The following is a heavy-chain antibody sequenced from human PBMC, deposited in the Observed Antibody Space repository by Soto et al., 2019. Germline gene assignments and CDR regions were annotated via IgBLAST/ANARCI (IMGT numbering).Heavy chain of an antibody. CDR3: AKDGWTPTIRGDGFDF. CDR2: ISYDGSNK. Sequence: GGSLRLSCAASGFIFSSYTMHWVRRAPGKGLEWVAVISYDGSNKYYADSVKGRFAISRDNSKNTLFLQMNSLRAEDTAVYFCAKDGWTPTIRGDGFDFWGQGTVLTVSS. D-gene: IGHD1-1*01. J-gene: IGHJ3*01. V-gene: IGHV3-30*18. CDR1: GFIFSSYT.